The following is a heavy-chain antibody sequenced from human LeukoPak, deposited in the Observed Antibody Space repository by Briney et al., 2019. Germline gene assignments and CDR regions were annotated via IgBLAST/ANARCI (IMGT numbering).Heavy chain of an antibody. CDR1: GFNFDLYA. CDR2: ISGSGDDT. D-gene: IGHD1-26*01. J-gene: IGHJ4*02. V-gene: IGHV3-23*01. Sequence: PGGSLRLSCAASGFNFDLYAMTWVRQAPGKGLGWVASISGSGDDTYYAASVRGRFTISRDSSQTKLQMNSLRAEDTAMYYCAREWVVAVGPTNYLDYWGRGALVTVSS. CDR3: AREWVVAVGPTNYLDY.